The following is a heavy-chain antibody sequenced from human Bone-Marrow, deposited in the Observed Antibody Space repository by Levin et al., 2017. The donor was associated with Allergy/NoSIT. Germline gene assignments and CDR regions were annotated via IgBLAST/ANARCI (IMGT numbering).Heavy chain of an antibody. V-gene: IGHV3-49*04. CDR2: IRSRAYGETA. CDR3: TSRRDYYYYYYGVDV. D-gene: IGHD3/OR15-3a*01. Sequence: PGGSLRLSCIGSGFTFGDYAMSWVRQAPGKGLEWVSFIRSRAYGETAEYAASVKGRFTISRDDSKNIAYLQMNSLIIEDTAVYYCTSRRDYYYYYYGVDVWGQGTTVTVSS. CDR1: GFTFGDYA. J-gene: IGHJ6*02.